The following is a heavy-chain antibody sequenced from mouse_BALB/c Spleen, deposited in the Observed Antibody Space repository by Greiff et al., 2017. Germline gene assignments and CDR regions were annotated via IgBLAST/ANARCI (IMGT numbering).Heavy chain of an antibody. Sequence: EVKLQESGPGLVKPSQSLSLTCSVTGYSITSGYYWNWIRQFPGNKLEWMGYISYDGSNNYNPSLKNRISITRDTSKNQFFLKLNSVTTEDTATYYCARVPYGNYEDYYFDYWGQGTTLTVSS. CDR1: GYSITSGYY. D-gene: IGHD2-1*01. J-gene: IGHJ2*01. CDR2: ISYDGSN. V-gene: IGHV3-6*02. CDR3: ARVPYGNYEDYYFDY.